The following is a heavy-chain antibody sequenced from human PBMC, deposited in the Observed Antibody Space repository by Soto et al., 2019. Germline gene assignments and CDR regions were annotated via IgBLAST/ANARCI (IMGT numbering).Heavy chain of an antibody. J-gene: IGHJ5*02. Sequence: EVQLVESGGGLVKPGGSLRLSCAASGLTFSSYSMNWVRQAPGKGLEWVSSISSSSSYIYYADSVKGRFTISRDNAKNSLYLQMNSLRAEDTAVYYCARAPLELDTNWFDPWGQGTLVTVSS. CDR1: GLTFSSYS. D-gene: IGHD1-7*01. CDR3: ARAPLELDTNWFDP. V-gene: IGHV3-21*01. CDR2: ISSSSSYI.